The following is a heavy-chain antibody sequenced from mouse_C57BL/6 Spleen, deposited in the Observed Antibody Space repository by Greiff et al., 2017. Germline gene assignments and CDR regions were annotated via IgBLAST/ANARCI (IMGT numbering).Heavy chain of an antibody. CDR3: TRQGDYDEALDY. V-gene: IGHV6-6*01. J-gene: IGHJ2*01. D-gene: IGHD2-4*01. CDR1: GFTFSDAW. CDR2: IRNKANNHAT. Sequence: EVMLVESGGGLVQPGGSMKLSCAASGFTFSDAWMDWVRQSPEKGLEWVAEIRNKANNHATYYAESVKGRFTISRDDSKSSVYLQMNSLRAEDTGIYYCTRQGDYDEALDYWGQGTTLTVSS.